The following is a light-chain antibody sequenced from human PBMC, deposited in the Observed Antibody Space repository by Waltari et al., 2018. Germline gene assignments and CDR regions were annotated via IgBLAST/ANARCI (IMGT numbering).Light chain of an antibody. J-gene: IGLJ3*02. CDR1: SSDVGGFNF. V-gene: IGLV2-14*03. Sequence: QSALTQPASVSGSPGQSITISCTGTSSDVGGFNFVSWYQQHPGKAPKLMIYDVSKRPSVVSNRFSGSKSGNTASLTISGLQAEDEAEYYCSSYTISSTLNWVFGGGTKLTVL. CDR3: SSYTISSTLNWV. CDR2: DVS.